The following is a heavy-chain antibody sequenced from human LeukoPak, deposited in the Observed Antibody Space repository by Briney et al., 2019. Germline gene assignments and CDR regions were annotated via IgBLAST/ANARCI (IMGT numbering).Heavy chain of an antibody. D-gene: IGHD2-21*02. CDR3: ASSRYCGGDCYSDDAFDI. CDR1: GGSISSYY. J-gene: IGHJ3*02. V-gene: IGHV4-59*01. CDR2: IFYSGST. Sequence: PSETLSLTCAVSGGSISSYYWSWIRQPPGKGLGWIGYIFYSGSTNYNPSLKSRVTISIDTSKSQFSLKLTSVTTADTALYYCASSRYCGGDCYSDDAFDIWGRGTMVTVSS.